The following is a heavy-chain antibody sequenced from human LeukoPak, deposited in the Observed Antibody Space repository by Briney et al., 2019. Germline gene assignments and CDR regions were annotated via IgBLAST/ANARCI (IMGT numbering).Heavy chain of an antibody. V-gene: IGHV4-39*01. D-gene: IGHD3-10*01. J-gene: IGHJ4*02. CDR3: ARTRYYYNSRSYGAPYYFDY. CDR2: IYYSGST. Sequence: WVRQPPGKGLEWIGSIYYSGSTYYNPSLKSRVTISVDTSKNQFSLKLSSVTAADTAVYYCARTRYYYNSRSYGAPYYFDYWGQGTLVTVSS.